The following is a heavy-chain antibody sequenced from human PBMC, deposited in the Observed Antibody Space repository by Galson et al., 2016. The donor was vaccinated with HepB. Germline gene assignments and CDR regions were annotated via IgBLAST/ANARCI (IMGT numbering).Heavy chain of an antibody. Sequence: LTCIVSGGSISSGDYYWSWIRQHPGKGLEWIGHIYYSGSTYHNPSLKSRLTISVDTSKNQSSLKLSSVTAADTAVYYCARVPLERRGPGYFHHWGQGTLVTVSS. CDR1: GGSISSGDYY. V-gene: IGHV4-31*03. D-gene: IGHD1-1*01. CDR2: IYYSGST. CDR3: ARVPLERRGPGYFHH. J-gene: IGHJ4*02.